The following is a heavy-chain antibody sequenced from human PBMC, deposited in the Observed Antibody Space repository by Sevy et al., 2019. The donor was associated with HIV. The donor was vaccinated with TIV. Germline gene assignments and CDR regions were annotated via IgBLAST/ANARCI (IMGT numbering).Heavy chain of an antibody. Sequence: ASVKVSCKASGYTFTAYYLHWVRQAPGQGLEWMGWINPNSGDTNYTQKFQGWVTMTRDTSISTAYMELSRLRSDDTAVYYCARGLMYSSGFYYDSWGQGTLVTVSS. CDR1: GYTFTAYY. D-gene: IGHD5-12*01. CDR2: INPNSGDT. J-gene: IGHJ4*02. CDR3: ARGLMYSSGFYYDS. V-gene: IGHV1-2*04.